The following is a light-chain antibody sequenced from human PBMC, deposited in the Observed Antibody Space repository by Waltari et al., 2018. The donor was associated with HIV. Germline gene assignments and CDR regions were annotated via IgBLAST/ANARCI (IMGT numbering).Light chain of an antibody. Sequence: DIVMTQSPDSLAVPLGERATINCKSSQSILYTSNNKNYLAWYQQKPGQPPKLLIYWSSTRDSGVPDRFSGSGSGTEFTLTISGLQAEDVAVYYCQQYHTTPWTFGQGTKIEIK. CDR3: QQYHTTPWT. CDR1: QSILYTSNNKNY. CDR2: WSS. V-gene: IGKV4-1*01. J-gene: IGKJ1*01.